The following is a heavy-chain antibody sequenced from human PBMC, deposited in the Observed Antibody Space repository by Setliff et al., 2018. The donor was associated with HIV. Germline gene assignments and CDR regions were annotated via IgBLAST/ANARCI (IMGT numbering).Heavy chain of an antibody. CDR2: IYYSGST. D-gene: IGHD4-17*01. CDR3: ARHAPGSAYGDAYHFDH. CDR1: GGSMSSGDYY. V-gene: IGHV4-31*03. J-gene: IGHJ4*02. Sequence: SETLSLTCTVSGGSMSSGDYYWSWVRQHPGKGLEWIGYIYYSGSTYYNPSLKSRVTLSVDTSKNQFSLKLSSMTAADTALYYCARHAPGSAYGDAYHFDHWGQGTLVTVSS.